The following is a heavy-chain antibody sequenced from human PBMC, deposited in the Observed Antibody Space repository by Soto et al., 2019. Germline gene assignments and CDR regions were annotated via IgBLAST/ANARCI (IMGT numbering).Heavy chain of an antibody. D-gene: IGHD3-3*01. CDR3: ARNYDFWSGYYAEVDYYYYMDV. CDR2: INSDGSST. Sequence: GGSLRLSCAASGFTFSSYWMHWVRQAPGKGLVWVSRINSDGSSTSYADSVKGRFTISRDNAKNTLYLQMNSLRAEDTAVYYCARNYDFWSGYYAEVDYYYYMDVWGKGTTVTVSS. J-gene: IGHJ6*03. V-gene: IGHV3-74*01. CDR1: GFTFSSYW.